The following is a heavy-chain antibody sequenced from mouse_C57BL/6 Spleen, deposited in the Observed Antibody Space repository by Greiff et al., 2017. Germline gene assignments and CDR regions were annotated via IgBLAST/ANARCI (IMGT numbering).Heavy chain of an antibody. CDR3: AKPGEYYAMDY. V-gene: IGHV2-3*01. Sequence: QVQLKESGPGLVAPSQSLSITCTASGFSLTSYGVSWVRQPPGKGLEWLGVIWGAGSTNHHSALISRLSISKDNSKSQVFLKLISLQTYDAATYYCAKPGEYYAMDYWGQGTSVTVSS. CDR2: IWGAGST. CDR1: GFSLTSYG. J-gene: IGHJ4*01.